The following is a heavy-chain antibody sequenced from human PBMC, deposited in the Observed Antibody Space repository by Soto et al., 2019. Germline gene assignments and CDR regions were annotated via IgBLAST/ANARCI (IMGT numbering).Heavy chain of an antibody. CDR2: INPNSGGT. Sequence: ASVKVSCKASGYTFTGYYMHWVRHAPGQGLEWMGWINPNSGGTNYAQKFQGRVTMTRDTSISTAYMELSRLRSDDTAVYYCARVLSYYYRMDVWGQGTTVTVSS. CDR3: ARVLSYYYRMDV. CDR1: GYTFTGYY. V-gene: IGHV1-2*02. J-gene: IGHJ6*02.